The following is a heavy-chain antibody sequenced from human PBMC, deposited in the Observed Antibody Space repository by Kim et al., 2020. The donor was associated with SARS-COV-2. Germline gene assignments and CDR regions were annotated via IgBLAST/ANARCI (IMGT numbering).Heavy chain of an antibody. J-gene: IGHJ4*02. D-gene: IGHD6-19*01. CDR1: GGTFSSYA. CDR3: ARVATEEQWLYYFDY. Sequence: SVKVSCKASGGTFSSYAISWVRQAPGQGLEWMGGIIPIFGTANYAQKFQGRVTITADESTSTAYMELSSLRSEDTAVYYCARVATEEQWLYYFDYWGQGTLVTVSS. CDR2: IIPIFGTA. V-gene: IGHV1-69*13.